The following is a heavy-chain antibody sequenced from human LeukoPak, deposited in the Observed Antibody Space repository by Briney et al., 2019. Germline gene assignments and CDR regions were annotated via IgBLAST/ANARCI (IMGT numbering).Heavy chain of an antibody. CDR3: ARDNKAGSHPTDFDY. CDR1: GFTFSSYS. J-gene: IGHJ4*02. CDR2: ISSSSSTI. Sequence: GGSLRLSCAASGFTFSSYSMNWVRQAPGKGLEWVSYISSSSSTIYYADSVKGRFTISRDNAKNSLYLQMNSLRAEDTAVYYCARDNKAGSHPTDFDYWGQGTLVTVSS. D-gene: IGHD1/OR15-1a*01. V-gene: IGHV3-48*01.